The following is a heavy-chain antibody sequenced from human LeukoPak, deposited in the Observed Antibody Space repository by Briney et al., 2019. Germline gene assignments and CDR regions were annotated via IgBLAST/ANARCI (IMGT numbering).Heavy chain of an antibody. CDR2: INPNSGGT. CDR1: GYTFTGYY. CDR3: AREGDLITMVRGVVDY. J-gene: IGHJ4*02. V-gene: IGHV1-2*02. Sequence: ASVKLSCTASGYTFTGYYMRWVRQAPGQGLEWIGWINPNSGGTNYAQKFQRRVTMTRDTSISTAYMELSRLRSDDTAVYYCAREGDLITMVRGVVDYWGQGTLVTVSS. D-gene: IGHD3-10*01.